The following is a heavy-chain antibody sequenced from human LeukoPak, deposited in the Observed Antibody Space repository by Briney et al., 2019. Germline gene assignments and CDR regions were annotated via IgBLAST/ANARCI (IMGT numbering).Heavy chain of an antibody. CDR3: ATVSRRCSSTSCYMVY. Sequence: PGGSLRLSCAASGFTFSSYVMHWVRQAPGKGLEWVAVISYDGSNKYYADSVKGRFTISRDNSRNTLYLQMNSLRAEDTAVYYCATVSRRCSSTSCYMVYWGQGTLVTVSS. CDR2: ISYDGSNK. J-gene: IGHJ4*02. V-gene: IGHV3-30-3*01. D-gene: IGHD2-2*02. CDR1: GFTFSSYV.